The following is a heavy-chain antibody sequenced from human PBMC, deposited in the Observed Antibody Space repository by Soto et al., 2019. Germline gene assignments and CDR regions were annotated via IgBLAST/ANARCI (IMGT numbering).Heavy chain of an antibody. CDR3: ATSPLLPGAP. CDR2: IYSSGST. J-gene: IGHJ3*01. CDR1: GFTFSSND. V-gene: IGHV3-53*01. Sequence: EVQLVESGGGLIQPGGSLRLSCAASGFTFSSNDMNWVRQAPGKGLEWVSLIYSSGSTYYAASVKGRFTISRDNSKNTLYLQMSSLRAEDTAVYYCATSPLLPGAPWGQGTMVTVSS. D-gene: IGHD3-22*01.